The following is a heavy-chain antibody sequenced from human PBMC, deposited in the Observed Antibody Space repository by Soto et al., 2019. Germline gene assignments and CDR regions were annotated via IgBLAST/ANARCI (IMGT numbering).Heavy chain of an antibody. V-gene: IGHV1-24*01. CDR3: ATDRRYCSSTSCYLAYYFDY. Sequence: GASVKVSCKVSGYTLTELSMHWVRQAPGKGLGWMGGFDPEDGETIYAQKFQGRVTMTEDTPTDTAYMELSSLRSEDTAVYYCATDRRYCSSTSCYLAYYFDYWGQGTLVTVSS. J-gene: IGHJ4*02. D-gene: IGHD2-2*01. CDR2: FDPEDGET. CDR1: GYTLTELS.